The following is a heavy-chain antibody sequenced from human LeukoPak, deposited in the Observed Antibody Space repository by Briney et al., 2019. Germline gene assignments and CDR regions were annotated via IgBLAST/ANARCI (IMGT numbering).Heavy chain of an antibody. D-gene: IGHD3-10*01. CDR3: AKDTSLFYYYGSGSYLDY. V-gene: IGHV3-30*18. J-gene: IGHJ4*02. CDR1: GFTFSSYG. Sequence: GRSLRLSCAASGFTFSSYGMHWVRQAPGKGLEWVAVISYDGSNKYYADSVKGRFTISRDNSKNTLYLQMNSLRAEDTAVYYCAKDTSLFYYYGSGSYLDYWGQGTLVTVSS. CDR2: ISYDGSNK.